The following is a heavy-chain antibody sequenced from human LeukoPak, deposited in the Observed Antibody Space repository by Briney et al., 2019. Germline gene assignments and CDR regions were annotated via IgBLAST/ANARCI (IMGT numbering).Heavy chain of an antibody. CDR3: ASAKGSIWFGENWFDP. CDR1: GGSFSGYY. CDR2: INHSGST. D-gene: IGHD3-10*01. V-gene: IGHV4-34*01. Sequence: PSETLSLTCAVYGGSFSGYYWSWIRQPPGKGLEWIGEINHSGSTNYNPSLKSRVTISVDTSKNQFSLKLSSVTAADTAVYYCASAKGSIWFGENWFDPWGQGTLVTVSS. J-gene: IGHJ5*02.